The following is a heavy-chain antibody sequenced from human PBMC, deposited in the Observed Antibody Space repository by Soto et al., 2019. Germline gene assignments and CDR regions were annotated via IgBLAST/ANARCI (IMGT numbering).Heavy chain of an antibody. CDR3: ARFDYGGYYFDY. V-gene: IGHV4-59*01. D-gene: IGHD4-17*01. CDR2: IYYSGST. J-gene: IGHJ4*02. Sequence: XXMLSHTWTVVDGYSGSYDWSWVLQPPGKGLEWIGYIYYSGSTNYNPSLKSRVTISVDTSKNQFSLKLSSLTAADTAVYYCARFDYGGYYFDYWGQGTLVTVSS. CDR1: DGYSGSYD.